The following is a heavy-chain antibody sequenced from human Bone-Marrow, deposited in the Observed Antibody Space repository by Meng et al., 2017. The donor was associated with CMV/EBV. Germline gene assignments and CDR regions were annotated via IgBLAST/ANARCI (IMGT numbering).Heavy chain of an antibody. V-gene: IGHV3-21*01. D-gene: IGHD4-17*01. CDR1: GFTFSSYS. J-gene: IGHJ6*02. CDR2: ISSSSSYI. Sequence: GESLKISCAASGFTFSSYSMNWVRQAPGKGLEWVSSISSSSSYIYYADSVKGRFTISRDNAKNSLYLQMNSLRAEDTAVYYCARDLPVYYYYYGMDVWGQGTTVTVS. CDR3: ARDLPVYYYYYGMDV.